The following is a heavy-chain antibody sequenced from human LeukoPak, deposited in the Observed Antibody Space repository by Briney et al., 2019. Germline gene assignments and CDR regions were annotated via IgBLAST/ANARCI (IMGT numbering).Heavy chain of an antibody. CDR2: IHHSGYS. V-gene: IGHV4-59*08. J-gene: IGHJ2*01. Sequence: SGTLSLTCTVSGGSISSSYWNWIRQPPGKGLQWIGFIHHSGYSDFNPSLKSRVTISVDASKNQFSLKLRSVTAADSAVYYCARRGHRSGSARGWYFDLWGRGTLVTVSS. D-gene: IGHD6-19*01. CDR3: ARRGHRSGSARGWYFDL. CDR1: GGSISSSY.